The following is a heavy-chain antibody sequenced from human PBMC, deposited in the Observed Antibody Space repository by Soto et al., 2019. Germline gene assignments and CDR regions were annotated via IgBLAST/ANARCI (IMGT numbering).Heavy chain of an antibody. CDR1: GFTFSGDW. J-gene: IGHJ3*02. V-gene: IGHV3-74*03. Sequence: EVQLVESGGDLVQPGGSLRLSCAASGFTFSGDWMHWVRQVPGKGLEWVSRINTDGATSAYADSVKGRFTISRDNAKNTLYLQMSALRAEDTAVYYCAREAGYCSGTSCYRRAFDTWGQGTTVTVSS. CDR3: AREAGYCSGTSCYRRAFDT. CDR2: INTDGATS. D-gene: IGHD2-2*01.